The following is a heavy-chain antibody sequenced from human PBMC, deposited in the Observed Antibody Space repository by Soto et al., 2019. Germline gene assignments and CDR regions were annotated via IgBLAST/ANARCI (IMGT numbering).Heavy chain of an antibody. CDR2: IIPVFGIA. Sequence: QVQLVQSGAEVKKPGSSVKVSCKASGGTFSRYSFTWVRQAPGHGLEWMGRIIPVFGIASYAQKFQGRVTINADQCTSXAXMXXSSLRSEDTAVYYCGREDRDRETGLVPAAIDGMDVWGQGTTVTVSS. CDR3: GREDRDRETGLVPAAIDGMDV. V-gene: IGHV1-69*08. J-gene: IGHJ6*02. D-gene: IGHD2-2*01. CDR1: GGTFSRYS.